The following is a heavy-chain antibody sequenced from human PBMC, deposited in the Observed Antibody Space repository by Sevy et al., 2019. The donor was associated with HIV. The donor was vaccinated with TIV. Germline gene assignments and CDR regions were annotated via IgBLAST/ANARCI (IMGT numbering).Heavy chain of an antibody. J-gene: IGHJ4*02. Sequence: GGSLRLSCAASGFTFSNYFMNWVRQAPGKGLEWVSSISSGSSYIFYADSLKGRFTISRDNAKNSLYLHRNSLGAEETAVYYCARGDYYGSLYYFDYWGPGTLVTVSS. CDR3: ARGDYYGSLYYFDY. D-gene: IGHD3-10*01. CDR2: ISSGSSYI. CDR1: GFTFSNYF. V-gene: IGHV3-21*01.